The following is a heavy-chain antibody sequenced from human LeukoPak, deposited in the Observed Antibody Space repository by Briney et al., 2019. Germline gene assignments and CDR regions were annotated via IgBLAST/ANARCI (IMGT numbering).Heavy chain of an antibody. Sequence: SETLSLTCTVSGGPISSYYWSWIRQPPGKGLEWIGYIYYSGSTNYNPSLKSRVTISVDTSKNQFSLKLSSVTAADTAVYYCAREYVKSAFDIWGQGTMVTVSS. CDR1: GGPISSYY. CDR2: IYYSGST. D-gene: IGHD2/OR15-2a*01. V-gene: IGHV4-59*01. J-gene: IGHJ3*02. CDR3: AREYVKSAFDI.